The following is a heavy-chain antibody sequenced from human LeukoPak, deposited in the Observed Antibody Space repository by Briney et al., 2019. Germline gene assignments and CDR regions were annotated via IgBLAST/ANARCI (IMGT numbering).Heavy chain of an antibody. CDR3: AKVRSTMIVVVPHGSDFDL. CDR2: INSDGSST. D-gene: IGHD3-22*01. J-gene: IGHJ3*01. CDR1: GFTFSSYW. V-gene: IGHV3-74*01. Sequence: GGSLRLSCAASGFTFSSYWMHWVRQAPGKGLVTVSRINSDGSSTSYADSVKGRVTISRDNSKNSLYLQMNSLRAEDTAVYYCAKVRSTMIVVVPHGSDFDLWGQGTMVTVSS.